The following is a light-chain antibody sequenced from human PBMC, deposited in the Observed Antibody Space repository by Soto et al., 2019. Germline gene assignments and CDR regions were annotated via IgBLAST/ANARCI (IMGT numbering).Light chain of an antibody. CDR2: RVS. J-gene: IGKJ1*01. Sequence: DVVMNQSPLSLPVALGQPASISCRSSQRLVYSDGNAYLTWFQQRPGQSPRRLIYRVSNRDSGVPDRFSGSGLGNDSTLKISRVAAEDAGVYYCTQGKHWPPTFGRGTKVEIK. CDR1: QRLVYSDGNAY. CDR3: TQGKHWPPT. V-gene: IGKV2-30*01.